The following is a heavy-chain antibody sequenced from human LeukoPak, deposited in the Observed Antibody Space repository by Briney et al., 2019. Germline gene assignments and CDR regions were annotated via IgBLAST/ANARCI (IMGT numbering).Heavy chain of an antibody. D-gene: IGHD1-26*01. CDR3: NRGSLSGSPRHY. CDR2: MNPYTGDT. CDR1: GYTLTGYD. J-gene: IGHJ4*02. V-gene: IGHV1-8*01. Sequence: ASVRVSCKASGYTLTGYDINWVRHATGQGLEWMGWMNPYTGDTGYAQKFQGRVTMTRNTSIDKTYMELSGLRLGDTAAYYCNRGSLSGSPRHYWGQGPLVSVSS.